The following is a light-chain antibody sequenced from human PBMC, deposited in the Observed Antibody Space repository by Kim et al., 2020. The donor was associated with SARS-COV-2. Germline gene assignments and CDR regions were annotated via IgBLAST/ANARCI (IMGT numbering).Light chain of an antibody. V-gene: IGLV1-44*01. Sequence: GQRVTISCSGSSPNIGSNAVSWYQQLPGTAPKLLVYSNEQRPSGVPDRFSGSRSGTSASLAISGLESEDEADYYCAAWDDSRYGRVFGGGTQLTVL. CDR2: SNE. CDR1: SPNIGSNA. J-gene: IGLJ3*02. CDR3: AAWDDSRYGRV.